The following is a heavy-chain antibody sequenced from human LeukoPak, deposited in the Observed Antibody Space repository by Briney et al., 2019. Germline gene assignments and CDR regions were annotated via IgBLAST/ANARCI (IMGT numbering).Heavy chain of an antibody. D-gene: IGHD2-2*03. J-gene: IGHJ6*03. Sequence: VASVKVSCKASGYTFTSYGISWVRQAPGQGLEWMGWINTHNGDTNYAQKLQGRVTMTTDTSTSTAYMELRSLRSDDTAVHYCARDGYRLSGYFYYMDVWGKGTTVTVSS. V-gene: IGHV1-18*01. CDR1: GYTFTSYG. CDR2: INTHNGDT. CDR3: ARDGYRLSGYFYYMDV.